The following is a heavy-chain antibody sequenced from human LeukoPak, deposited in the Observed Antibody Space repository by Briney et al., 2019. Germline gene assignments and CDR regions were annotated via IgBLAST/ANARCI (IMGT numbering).Heavy chain of an antibody. D-gene: IGHD3-22*01. Sequence: GGSLRLSCAASGFSFSSYAMHWVRQAPGKGLEWVAVISYDGSNKYYADSVKGRFTISRDNSKNTLYLQMNSLRAEDTAVYYCAREVDSSGYSRFDYWGQGTLVTVSS. CDR2: ISYDGSNK. CDR1: GFSFSSYA. CDR3: AREVDSSGYSRFDY. J-gene: IGHJ4*02. V-gene: IGHV3-30-3*01.